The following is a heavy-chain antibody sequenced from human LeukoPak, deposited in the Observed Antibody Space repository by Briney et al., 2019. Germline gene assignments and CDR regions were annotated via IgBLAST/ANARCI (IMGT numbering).Heavy chain of an antibody. D-gene: IGHD6-19*01. J-gene: IGHJ4*02. V-gene: IGHV1-2*02. CDR2: INPNSGGT. CDR1: GYTFTGYY. Sequence: ASVKVSCKASGYTFTGYYMHWVRQAPGQGLEWMGWINPNSGGTNYAQKFQGRVTMTRDTSISTAYMELSRLRSDDTAVYSCARDPSNTSGWYIFFDYWGQGTLVTVSS. CDR3: ARDPSNTSGWYIFFDY.